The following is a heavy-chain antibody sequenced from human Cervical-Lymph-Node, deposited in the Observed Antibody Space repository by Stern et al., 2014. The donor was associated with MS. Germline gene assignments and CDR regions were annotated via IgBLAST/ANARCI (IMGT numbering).Heavy chain of an antibody. D-gene: IGHD4-17*01. CDR3: ALQRNYGDYHSY. Sequence: EVQLVESGGGLLPPGGSLRLSCAASGFTFSSYAMSWVRQAPGQGLEWVSAISGSGGSTYYADSVKGRFTISRDNSKNTLYLQMNSLRAEDTAVYYCALQRNYGDYHSYWGQGTLVTVSS. CDR1: GFTFSSYA. V-gene: IGHV3-23*04. CDR2: ISGSGGST. J-gene: IGHJ4*02.